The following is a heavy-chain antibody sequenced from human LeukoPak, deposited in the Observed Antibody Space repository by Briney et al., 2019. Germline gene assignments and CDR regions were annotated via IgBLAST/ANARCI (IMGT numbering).Heavy chain of an antibody. CDR2: ISYDGNNK. Sequence: GGSLRLSCAASGFTFSTYAMHWVRQAPGKGLEWVAVISYDGNNKYYADSVRGRFTTPRDNSKNTLSLQMDSLRAEDTAVYYCAREVDWLLDYWGQGTLVTVSS. J-gene: IGHJ4*02. V-gene: IGHV3-30-3*01. D-gene: IGHD3-9*01. CDR3: AREVDWLLDY. CDR1: GFTFSTYA.